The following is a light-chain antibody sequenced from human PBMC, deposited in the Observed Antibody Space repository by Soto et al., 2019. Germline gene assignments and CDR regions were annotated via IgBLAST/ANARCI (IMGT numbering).Light chain of an antibody. CDR1: QTISTW. V-gene: IGKV1-5*01. CDR2: EVS. CDR3: QHYHSYSNT. Sequence: DIQMTQSPSTLSASVGDRVTITCRASQTISTWLAWYQHKPGRHPKLLIFEVSTLGSGVPSRFRGSGSGTEFTLTSTNVQPDDFATYYGQHYHSYSNTFGQGTKLDI. J-gene: IGKJ2*01.